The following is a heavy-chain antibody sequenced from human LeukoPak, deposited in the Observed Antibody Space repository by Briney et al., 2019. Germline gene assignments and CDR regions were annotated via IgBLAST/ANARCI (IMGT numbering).Heavy chain of an antibody. CDR3: SAARTILPRFDY. CDR2: FRRKGDSGAT. CDR1: GFTFSGST. V-gene: IGHV3-73*01. D-gene: IGHD2-2*01. Sequence: PGGSLRLSCAASGFTFSGSTMHWVRQAPGKGLEWVGRFRRKGDSGATAYAAAVKGRFTISRDASKNMTYLQMNSLKTDDTAVYYCSAARTILPRFDYWGQGIPVTVSS. J-gene: IGHJ4*02.